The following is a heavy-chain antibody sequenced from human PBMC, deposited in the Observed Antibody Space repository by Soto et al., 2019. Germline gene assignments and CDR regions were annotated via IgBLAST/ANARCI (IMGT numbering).Heavy chain of an antibody. CDR2: TYYRSKWYN. CDR1: GDSVSSNGAA. J-gene: IGHJ5*02. Sequence: PSQTLSLTCAISGDSVSSNGAAWNWIRQSPSRGLEWLGRTYYRSKWYNDYAVSVKSRITINPDTSKNQFSLQLNSVTPEDTAVYYCARDDFWSGYYRAWFDPWGQGTLVTVSS. V-gene: IGHV6-1*01. D-gene: IGHD3-3*01. CDR3: ARDDFWSGYYRAWFDP.